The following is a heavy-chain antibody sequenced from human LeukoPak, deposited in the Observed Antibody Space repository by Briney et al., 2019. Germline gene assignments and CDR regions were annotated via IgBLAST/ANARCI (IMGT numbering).Heavy chain of an antibody. J-gene: IGHJ4*02. V-gene: IGHV3-30*02. CDR2: IRYDGSNK. D-gene: IGHD1-26*01. CDR3: AKASGSYSYYFDY. Sequence: GVSLRLSCAASGFTFSSYGMHWVRQAPGKGLEWVAFIRYDGSNKYYADSVKGRFTISRDNSKNTLYLQMNSLRAEDTAVYYCAKASGSYSYYFDYWGQGTLVTVSS. CDR1: GFTFSSYG.